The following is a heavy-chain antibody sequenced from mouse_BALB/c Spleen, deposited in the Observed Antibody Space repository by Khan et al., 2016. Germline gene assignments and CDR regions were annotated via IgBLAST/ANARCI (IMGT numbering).Heavy chain of an antibody. Sequence: EVQLLESGGGLVQPGGSLKLSCAASGFTFSTYAMSWVRQTPEKRLEWVASISSGGTTYYPDSLKGRFTISRDNARNILYVQMSSLRSEDTAMYYCARGVTTVVDYFDYWGQGTTLTVSS. CDR2: ISSGGTT. CDR1: GFTFSTYA. J-gene: IGHJ2*01. CDR3: ARGVTTVVDYFDY. D-gene: IGHD1-1*01. V-gene: IGHV5-6-5*01.